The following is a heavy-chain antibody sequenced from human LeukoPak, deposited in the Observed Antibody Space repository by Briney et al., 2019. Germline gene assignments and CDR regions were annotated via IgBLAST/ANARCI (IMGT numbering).Heavy chain of an antibody. CDR1: GFTFSSYA. D-gene: IGHD5-24*01. CDR2: ISYDGSNK. CDR3: ARGKEWLQFPFDY. V-gene: IGHV3-30*04. Sequence: GGSLRLSCAASGFTFSSYAIHWVRQAPGKGLEWVAVISYDGSNKYYADSVKGRFTISRDSSKNTLYLQINNLRAEDTAVYYCARGKEWLQFPFDYWGQGTLVTVSS. J-gene: IGHJ4*02.